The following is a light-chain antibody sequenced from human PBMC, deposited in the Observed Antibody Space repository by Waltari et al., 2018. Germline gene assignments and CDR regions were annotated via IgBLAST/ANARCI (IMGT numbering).Light chain of an antibody. V-gene: IGLV2-11*01. CDR2: DVF. CDR3: CSYAGSYTVL. CDR1: SNDVCCYNH. Sequence: QSALTQPRSVSGSPGQSVTFSCTGTSNDVCCYNHVSCYQQSPGKAPKLRIYDVFNRPSGVPDRFSGSKSGSTASRTISGLQADDEADYYCCSYAGSYTVLFGGGTKLTVL. J-gene: IGLJ2*01.